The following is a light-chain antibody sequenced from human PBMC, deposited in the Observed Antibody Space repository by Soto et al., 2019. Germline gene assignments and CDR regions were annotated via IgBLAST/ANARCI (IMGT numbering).Light chain of an antibody. CDR1: QSVSSN. CDR3: QQYGGSPRT. Sequence: EIVFTHSPATLSCSRGERATLSCRASQSVSSNLTWYQQKPGQAPRLLIYGASTRATGIPARFSGSGSGTDFTLTIARLEPEDFAVYYCQQYGGSPRTFGQGTRLEI. CDR2: GAS. J-gene: IGKJ5*01. V-gene: IGKV3-20*01.